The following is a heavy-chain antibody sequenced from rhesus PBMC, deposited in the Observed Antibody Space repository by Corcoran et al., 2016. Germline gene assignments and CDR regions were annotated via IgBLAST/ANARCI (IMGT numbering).Heavy chain of an antibody. CDR1: GGSLSDYYS. CDR3: ARERLQVDNRFDV. D-gene: IGHD5-12*01. V-gene: IGHV4S7*01. J-gene: IGHJ5-1*01. Sequence: QVQLQESGPGLVKPSETLSLTCAVYGGSLSDYYSWSWIRQPPGKGREWIGQIEGGSGSTYDNPSLKRRVTVSKDTSKNQFSLKLSSGTAADTAVYYCARERLQVDNRFDVWGPGVLVTVSA. CDR2: IEGGSGST.